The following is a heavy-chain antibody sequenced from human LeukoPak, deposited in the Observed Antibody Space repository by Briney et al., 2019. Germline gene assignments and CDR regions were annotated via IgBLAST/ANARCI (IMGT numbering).Heavy chain of an antibody. V-gene: IGHV1-18*01. Sequence: ASVKVSCKASGYAFTSYGISWVRQAPGQGLEWMGWISAYNGNTNYAQKLQGRVTMTTDTSTSTAYMELRSLRSDDTAVYYCARVNFPPYYYYYYYMDVWGKGTTVTVSS. D-gene: IGHD3-3*01. J-gene: IGHJ6*03. CDR3: ARVNFPPYYYYYYYMDV. CDR1: GYAFTSYG. CDR2: ISAYNGNT.